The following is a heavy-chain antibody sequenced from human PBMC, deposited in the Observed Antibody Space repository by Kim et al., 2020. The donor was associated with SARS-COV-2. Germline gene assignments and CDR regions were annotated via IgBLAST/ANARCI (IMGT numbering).Heavy chain of an antibody. D-gene: IGHD3-16*01. Sequence: GGSLRLSCATSGFTFTNYPMHWVRQAPGKGLEWVATLSSDGRRSFYAGSLMGRFTISRDNSKTTLFLQMSALTSEDTAVYYCARAGVMDPYDAYYYLYY. J-gene: IGHJ6*03. CDR2: LSSDGRRS. CDR3: ARAGVMDPYDAYYYLYY. V-gene: IGHV3-30*04. CDR1: GFTFTNYP.